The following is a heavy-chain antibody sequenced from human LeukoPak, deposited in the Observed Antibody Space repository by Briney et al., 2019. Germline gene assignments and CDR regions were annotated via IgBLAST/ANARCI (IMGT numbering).Heavy chain of an antibody. CDR2: ISSGSRTI. V-gene: IGHV3-11*04. CDR1: GFIFSDYY. D-gene: IGHD3-3*01. CDR3: ARDDFWSGYYSLY. J-gene: IGHJ4*02. Sequence: GGSLRLSCAASGFIFSDYYMSWIRQAPGKGLEWVSYISSGSRTIHYADSVKGRFTISRDNAKNSLYLQMNSLRADDTAVYYCARDDFWSGYYSLYWGQGTLVTVSS.